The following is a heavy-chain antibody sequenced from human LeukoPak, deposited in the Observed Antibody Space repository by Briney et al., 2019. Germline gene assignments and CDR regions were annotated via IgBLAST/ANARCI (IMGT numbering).Heavy chain of an antibody. V-gene: IGHV4-4*09. CDR1: GGSISSYY. CDR2: IYTSGST. CDR3: ATNSGYDYVPFDY. D-gene: IGHD5-12*01. J-gene: IGHJ4*02. Sequence: PSETLSLTCTVSGGSISSYYWSWIRQPPGKGLEWIGYIYTSGSTNYNPSLKSRVTISVDTSKNQFSLKLSSVTAADTAVYYCATNSGYDYVPFDYWGQGTLVTVSS.